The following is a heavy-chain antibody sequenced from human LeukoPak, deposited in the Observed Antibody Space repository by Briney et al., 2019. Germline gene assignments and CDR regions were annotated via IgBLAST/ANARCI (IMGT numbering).Heavy chain of an antibody. Sequence: ASVKVSCKASGYTFTSYDINWVRQATGQGLEWMGWMNPNSGNTGYAQKFQGGVTMTRNTSISTAYMELSSLRSEDTAVYYCARTVVPARGNWFDPWGQGTLVTVSS. CDR2: MNPNSGNT. CDR3: ARTVVPARGNWFDP. CDR1: GYTFTSYD. D-gene: IGHD2-2*01. J-gene: IGHJ5*02. V-gene: IGHV1-8*01.